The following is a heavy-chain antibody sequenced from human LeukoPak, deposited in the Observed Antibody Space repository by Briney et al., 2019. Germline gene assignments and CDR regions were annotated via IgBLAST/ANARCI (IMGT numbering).Heavy chain of an antibody. V-gene: IGHV3-74*01. D-gene: IGHD2-15*01. CDR1: GFTFSSYW. CDR2: INSDGSST. J-gene: IGHJ5*02. Sequence: GGSLRLSCAASGFTFSSYWMHWVRQAPGKGLVWVSRINSDGSSTSYADSVKGRFTISRDNAKNSLYLQMNSLRAEDTAVYYCARQSCSGGSCRFDPWGQGTLVTVSS. CDR3: ARQSCSGGSCRFDP.